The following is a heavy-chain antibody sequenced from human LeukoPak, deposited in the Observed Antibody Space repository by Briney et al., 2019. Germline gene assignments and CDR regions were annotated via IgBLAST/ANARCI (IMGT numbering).Heavy chain of an antibody. CDR3: ARGKSNWFDP. Sequence: GGSLRLSCAASGFTFSSYAMHRVRQAPGKGLEWVAVISYDGCNKYYADSVKGRFTISRDNSKNTLYLQMNSLRAEDTAVYYCARGKSNWFDPWGQGTLVTVSS. CDR2: ISYDGCNK. CDR1: GFTFSSYA. J-gene: IGHJ5*02. V-gene: IGHV3-30-3*01.